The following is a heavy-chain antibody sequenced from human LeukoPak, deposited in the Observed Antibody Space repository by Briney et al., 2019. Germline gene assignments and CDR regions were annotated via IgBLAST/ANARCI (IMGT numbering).Heavy chain of an antibody. CDR3: ARDYYDSSSLPTGEWFDP. V-gene: IGHV4-34*01. Sequence: SETLSLTCAVYGGSFSGYYWSWIRQPPGKGLEWIGEINHSGSTNYNPSLKSRVTISVDTSKNQFSLKLSSVTAADTAVYYCARDYYDSSSLPTGEWFDPWGQGTLVTVSS. CDR2: INHSGST. CDR1: GGSFSGYY. D-gene: IGHD3-22*01. J-gene: IGHJ5*02.